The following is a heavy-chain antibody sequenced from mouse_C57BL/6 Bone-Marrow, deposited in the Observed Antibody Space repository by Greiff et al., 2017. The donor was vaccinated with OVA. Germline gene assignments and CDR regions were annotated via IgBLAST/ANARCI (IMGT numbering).Heavy chain of an antibody. V-gene: IGHV1-81*01. J-gene: IGHJ4*01. Sequence: VHLQQSGAELARPGASVKLSCKASGYTFTSYGISWVKQRTGQGLEWIGEIYPRSGNTYYNEKFKGKATLTADKSSSTAYMELRSLTSEDSAVYFCARDGNPYYAMDYWGQGTSVTVSS. CDR3: ARDGNPYYAMDY. CDR1: GYTFTSYG. D-gene: IGHD2-1*01. CDR2: IYPRSGNT.